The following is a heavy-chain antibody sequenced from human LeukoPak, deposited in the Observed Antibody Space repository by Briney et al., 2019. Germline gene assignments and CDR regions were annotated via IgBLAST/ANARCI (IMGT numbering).Heavy chain of an antibody. CDR2: IYYSGST. J-gene: IGHJ3*02. D-gene: IGHD3-3*01. CDR3: ARITLGIFGSLGAFDI. CDR1: GGSISSYY. V-gene: IGHV4-59*01. Sequence: SETLSLTCTVSGGSISSYYGSWIRQPPGKGLEWIGYIYYSGSTNYNPSLKSRVTISVDTSKNQYSLKLSSVTAADTAVYYCARITLGIFGSLGAFDIWGQGTMVTVSS.